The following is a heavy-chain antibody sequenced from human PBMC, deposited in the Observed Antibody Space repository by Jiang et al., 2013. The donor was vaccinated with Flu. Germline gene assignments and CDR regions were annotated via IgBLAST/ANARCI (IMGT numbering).Heavy chain of an antibody. Sequence: VQLLESGGGLVQPGGSLRLSCAASGFTFSSYWMSWVRQAPGKGLEWVANIKQDGSEKYYVDSVKGRFTISRDNAKNSLYLQMNSLRAEDTAVYYCARESYSSSWSLKLDYWGQGTLVTVSS. CDR3: ARESYSSSWSLKLDY. CDR2: IKQDGSEK. CDR1: GFTFSSYW. J-gene: IGHJ4*02. V-gene: IGHV3-7*03. D-gene: IGHD6-13*01.